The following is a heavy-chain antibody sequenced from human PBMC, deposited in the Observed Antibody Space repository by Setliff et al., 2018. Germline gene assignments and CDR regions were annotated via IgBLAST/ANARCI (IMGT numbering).Heavy chain of an antibody. CDR3: ARRGLGYDFWSGYYTMYYFDY. D-gene: IGHD3-3*01. Sequence: ASVKVSCKASGYTFTSYDINWVRQATGQGLEWMGWMNPNSGNTGYAQKFQGRVTMTRNTSISTAYMELSSLRSEDTAVYYCARRGLGYDFWSGYYTMYYFDYWGQGTLVTSPQ. V-gene: IGHV1-8*02. CDR1: GYTFTSYD. CDR2: MNPNSGNT. J-gene: IGHJ4*02.